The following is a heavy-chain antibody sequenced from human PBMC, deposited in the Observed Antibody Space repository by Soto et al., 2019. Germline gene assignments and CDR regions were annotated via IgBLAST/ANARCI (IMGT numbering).Heavy chain of an antibody. V-gene: IGHV3-48*03. CDR2: ISHTDRLT. Sequence: EVQLAESGGDLVQPGGSLRLSCVGSGFTFSYYEMNWVRQAPGKGLERVAFISHTDRLTHYPDSVKGRFTISRDNAKNSLSLEMTNLRVEATAVYYCARDTGRASADLWGQGTLVSVYS. J-gene: IGHJ5*02. CDR1: GFTFSYYE. CDR3: ARDTGRASADL. D-gene: IGHD6-13*01.